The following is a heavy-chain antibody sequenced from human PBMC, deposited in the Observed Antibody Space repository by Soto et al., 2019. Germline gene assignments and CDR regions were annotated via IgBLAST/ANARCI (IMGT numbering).Heavy chain of an antibody. Sequence: NPSETLSLTCAVSGDSISSGGYSWNWIRQPPGKGLEWIGYIYHSGFTLYNPSLTSRVTISVDKSKNQFSLNLTSVTAADTAVYYCARGMTTVTTFDYWGQGTLVTVSS. CDR3: ARGMTTVTTFDY. V-gene: IGHV4-30-2*01. D-gene: IGHD4-17*01. CDR2: IYHSGFT. J-gene: IGHJ4*02. CDR1: GDSISSGGYS.